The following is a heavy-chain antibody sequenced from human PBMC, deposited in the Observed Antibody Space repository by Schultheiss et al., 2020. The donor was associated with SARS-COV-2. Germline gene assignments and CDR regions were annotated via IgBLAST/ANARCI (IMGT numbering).Heavy chain of an antibody. V-gene: IGHV3-23*01. CDR3: ARDQGGSYLPLYFDY. CDR1: GFTFGTHG. CDR2: ISGSGGST. Sequence: GGSLRLSCVASGFTFGTHGMHWVRQAPGKGLEWVSAISGSGGSTYYADSVKGRFTISRDNSKNTLYLQMNSLRAEDTAVYYCARDQGGSYLPLYFDYWGQGTLVTVSS. D-gene: IGHD1-26*01. J-gene: IGHJ4*02.